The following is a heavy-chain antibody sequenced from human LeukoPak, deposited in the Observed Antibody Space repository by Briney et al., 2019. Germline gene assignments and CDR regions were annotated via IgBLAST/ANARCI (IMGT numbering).Heavy chain of an antibody. V-gene: IGHV4-4*07. J-gene: IGHJ4*02. CDR2: IYTSGST. D-gene: IGHD6-13*01. CDR3: ARDPPSSSWYHYFDY. Sequence: SETLSLTCTVSGGSISSYYWSWIRQPAGKGLEWIGRIYTSGSTNYNPSLKSRVTISVDTSKNQFSLKLSSVTAADTAVYYCARDPPSSSWYHYFDYWGQGTLVTVSS. CDR1: GGSISSYY.